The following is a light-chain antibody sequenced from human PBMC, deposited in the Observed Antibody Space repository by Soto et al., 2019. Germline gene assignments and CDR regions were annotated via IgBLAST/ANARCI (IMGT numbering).Light chain of an antibody. Sequence: ALQMTQSPSYLTASVGDRVTITCRASQGTRTDLGWFQQKPGKAPKLLIYAASSLQCGVPSRFSGSGSGTDFTLTISSLQPEDFATYYCLQDYNYPLTFGPGTKVDIK. V-gene: IGKV1-6*01. CDR3: LQDYNYPLT. J-gene: IGKJ3*01. CDR1: QGTRTD. CDR2: AAS.